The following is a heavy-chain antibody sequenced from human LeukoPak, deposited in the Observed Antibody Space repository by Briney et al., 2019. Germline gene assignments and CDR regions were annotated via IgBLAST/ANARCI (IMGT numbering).Heavy chain of an antibody. D-gene: IGHD3-16*01. V-gene: IGHV4-38-2*01. CDR2: IYGTGST. CDR1: GYSLVKNYY. CDR3: ARYASRGSASTRFDY. J-gene: IGHJ4*02. Sequence: PSETLSLTCAVSGYSLVKNYYWGWIRQPPGKGLEWIGRIYGTGSTSYNPSLMNRVTMSVDTSKNHFSLKLTSVTAADTAVYYCARYASRGSASTRFDYWGQGILVTISS.